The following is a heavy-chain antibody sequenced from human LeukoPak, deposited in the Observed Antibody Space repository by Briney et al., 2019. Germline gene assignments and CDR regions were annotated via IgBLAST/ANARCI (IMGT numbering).Heavy chain of an antibody. Sequence: GGSLRLSCAASGFTFSSYAMSWVRQAPGKGLEWVSAISGSGGSTYYADSVKGRFTISRDNSKNTLYLQMNSLKTEDTAVYYCTTDSILSSSGSGCGQGTLVTVSP. V-gene: IGHV3-23*01. D-gene: IGHD6-6*01. J-gene: IGHJ4*02. CDR3: TTDSILSSSGSG. CDR2: ISGSGGST. CDR1: GFTFSSYA.